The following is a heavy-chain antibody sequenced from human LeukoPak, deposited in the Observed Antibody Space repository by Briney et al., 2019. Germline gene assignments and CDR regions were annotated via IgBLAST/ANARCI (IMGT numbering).Heavy chain of an antibody. CDR2: INSDGSST. CDR3: ARQLRGTVDY. CDR1: GFTFSSYW. J-gene: IGHJ4*02. D-gene: IGHD4-17*01. Sequence: GGSLRLSCAASGFTFSSYWMHWVRQAPGKELAWVSRINSDGSSTSYADSVKGRFTISRDNAKNTLYLQMNSLRAEDTAVYYCARQLRGTVDYWGQGTLVTVSS. V-gene: IGHV3-74*01.